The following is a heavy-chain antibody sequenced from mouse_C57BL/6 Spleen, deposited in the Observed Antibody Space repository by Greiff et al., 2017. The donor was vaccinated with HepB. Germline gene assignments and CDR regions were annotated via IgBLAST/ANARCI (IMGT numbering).Heavy chain of an antibody. CDR3: TLYYGSSHFDY. CDR1: GFNIKDYY. CDR2: IDPEDGDT. Sequence: EVQLQQSGAELVRPGASVKLSCTASGFNIKDYYMHWVKQRPEQGLEWIGRIDPEDGDTEYAPKFQGKATMTADTSSNTAYLQLSSLTSEDTAVYYCTLYYGSSHFDYWGQGTTLTVSS. J-gene: IGHJ2*01. D-gene: IGHD1-1*01. V-gene: IGHV14-1*01.